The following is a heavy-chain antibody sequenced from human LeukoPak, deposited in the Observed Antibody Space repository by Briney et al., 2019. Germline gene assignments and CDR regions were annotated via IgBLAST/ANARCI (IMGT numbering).Heavy chain of an antibody. CDR3: ATPVNIVATGFDY. Sequence: PSETLPLTCSVSDYSISSGYYWGWIRQPPGKGLEWIGSIYGSGTTYYNPSLKSRVNISVDMSKNQFSLKLSSVTAADTAVYYCATPVNIVATGFDYWSQGTLVTVSS. D-gene: IGHD5-12*01. CDR1: DYSISSGYY. J-gene: IGHJ4*02. CDR2: IYGSGTT. V-gene: IGHV4-38-2*02.